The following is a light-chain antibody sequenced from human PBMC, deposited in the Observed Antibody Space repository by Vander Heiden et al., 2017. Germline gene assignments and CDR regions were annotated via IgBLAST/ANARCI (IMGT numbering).Light chain of an antibody. CDR2: DNN. J-gene: IGLJ3*02. CDR3: STWDTSLSAVV. CDR1: SSNIGNNY. Sequence: QSVFPQPPSVSAAPGQQVTISCTGSSSNIGNNYVSWYQQFQGTTPKLLISDNNKRPSGIPDRCSGSRSGTSATLGITGLQTGDEADYYCSTWDTSLSAVVFGGGTKVNVL. V-gene: IGLV1-51*01.